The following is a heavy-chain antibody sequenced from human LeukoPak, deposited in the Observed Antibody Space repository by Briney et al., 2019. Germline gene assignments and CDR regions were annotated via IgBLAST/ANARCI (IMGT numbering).Heavy chain of an antibody. J-gene: IGHJ4*02. CDR2: ISPSGGST. CDR1: GFTFSNHG. V-gene: IGHV3-23*01. CDR3: AKDRPTVYSSSWLHFLDS. Sequence: GGTLRLSCAASGFTFSNHGMNWVRQAPGKGLEWVTGISPSGGSTYYADSVKGRFTISRDNSKNTLYMQMNSLRAEDTAVYYCAKDRPTVYSSSWLHFLDSWGQGTLVTVSS. D-gene: IGHD6-13*01.